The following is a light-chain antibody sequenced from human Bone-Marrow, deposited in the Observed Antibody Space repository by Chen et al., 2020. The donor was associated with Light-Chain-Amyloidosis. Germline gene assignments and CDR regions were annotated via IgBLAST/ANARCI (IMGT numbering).Light chain of an antibody. V-gene: IGKV3-20*01. CDR3: QQYGTSPLT. CDR2: GSS. Sequence: EIVLTQSPGTLSLSPGEGANLSCRASQTISSNYLTWYQQKFGQAPRLLIYGSSSRATGIPDRFTGSGSGTDFTLTINRLEAEDVARYYCQQYGTSPLTFGGGTKVEIK. J-gene: IGKJ4*01. CDR1: QTISSNY.